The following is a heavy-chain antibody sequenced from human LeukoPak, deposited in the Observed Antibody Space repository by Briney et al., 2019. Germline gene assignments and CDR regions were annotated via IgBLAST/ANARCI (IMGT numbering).Heavy chain of an antibody. CDR3: ARDGGSSGYYYIPADSAFDI. V-gene: IGHV4-34*01. CDR1: GFTFSSYE. CDR2: INHSGST. J-gene: IGHJ3*02. D-gene: IGHD3-22*01. Sequence: PGGSLRLSCAASGFTFSSYEMNWVRQPPGKGLEWIGEINHSGSTNYNPSLKSRVTISVDTSKNQFSLKLSSVTAADTAVYYCARDGGSSGYYYIPADSAFDIWGQGTMVTVSS.